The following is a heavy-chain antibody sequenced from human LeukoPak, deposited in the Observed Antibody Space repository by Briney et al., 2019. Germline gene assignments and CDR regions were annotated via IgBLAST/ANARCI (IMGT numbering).Heavy chain of an antibody. J-gene: IGHJ5*02. V-gene: IGHV4-4*07. Sequence: SETLSLTCTVSGGSMNSYYWTWIRQPAGKGLEWIGRINTSGSTNYNPSLKSRVTMSVDTSKNQFSPNLTSVTAADTAVYYCVRDPPSRQFDPWGQGTLVTVSS. CDR3: VRDPPSRQFDP. CDR1: GGSMNSYY. CDR2: INTSGST.